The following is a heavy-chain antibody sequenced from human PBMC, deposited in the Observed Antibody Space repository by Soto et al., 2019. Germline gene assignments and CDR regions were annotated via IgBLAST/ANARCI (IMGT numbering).Heavy chain of an antibody. CDR2: INSGSSTI. J-gene: IGHJ4*02. V-gene: IGHV3-48*02. CDR1: GLTFTGYS. CDR3: ARVGGATMATMYFDP. Sequence: GGSLRLSCAVSGLTFTGYSMNWVRQAPGKGLEWVSFINSGSSTIFYAGSVKGRFTISRDNAKSSLYLEMNSLRDEDTAVYYCARVGGATMATMYFDPWGQGTLVTVSS. D-gene: IGHD5-12*01.